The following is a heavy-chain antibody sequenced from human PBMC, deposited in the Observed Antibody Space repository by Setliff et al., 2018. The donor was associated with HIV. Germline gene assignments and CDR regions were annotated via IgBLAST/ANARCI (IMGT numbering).Heavy chain of an antibody. CDR3: AKYGPNCRSITCDEGYYFDS. CDR2: IDHSGST. Sequence: KSSETLSLTCAVYGGSFSGYYWSWIRQAPGKGLEWIGEIDHSGSTSYNPSLKGRVTISVDTSKNHFSLRLTSVTAADTALYYCAKYGPNCRSITCDEGYYFDSWGQGAQVTVSS. CDR1: GGSFSGYY. J-gene: IGHJ4*02. V-gene: IGHV4-34*01. D-gene: IGHD2-2*01.